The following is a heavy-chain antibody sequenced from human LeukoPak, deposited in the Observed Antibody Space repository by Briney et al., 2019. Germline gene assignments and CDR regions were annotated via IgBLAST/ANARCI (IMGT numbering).Heavy chain of an antibody. CDR1: GGSFSGYY. CDR3: ARRNTAMAYYFDY. Sequence: PSETLSLTCAVYGGSFSGYYWSWIRQPPGKGLEWIGYIYYSGSTNYKPSLKSRVTISLDTSKNQFSLKLSSVTAADTAVYYCARRNTAMAYYFDYWGQGTLVTVSS. CDR2: IYYSGST. V-gene: IGHV4-59*08. D-gene: IGHD5-18*01. J-gene: IGHJ4*02.